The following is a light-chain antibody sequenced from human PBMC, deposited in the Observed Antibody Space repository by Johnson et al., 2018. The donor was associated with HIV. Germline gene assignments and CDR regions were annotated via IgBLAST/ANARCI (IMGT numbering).Light chain of an antibody. V-gene: IGLV1-51*02. CDR1: SSNIGNNY. CDR2: ENN. J-gene: IGLJ1*01. Sequence: QSVLTQPPSVSAAPGQKVTISCSGSSSNIGNNYVSWYQQLPGTAPKLLIYENNKRPSGIPDRFSGSKSGTSATLGITGLQTGDEADYYCGTWDTSLSAGVFGTWTKV. CDR3: GTWDTSLSAGV.